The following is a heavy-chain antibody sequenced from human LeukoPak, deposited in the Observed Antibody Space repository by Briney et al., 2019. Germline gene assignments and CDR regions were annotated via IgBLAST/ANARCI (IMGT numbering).Heavy chain of an antibody. Sequence: SETLSLTCAVYGGSFSGYYWSWIRQPPGKGLEWIGEINHSGSTNYNPSLKSRVTISVDTSKNQFSLKLSSVTAADTAVYYCARGPSYGSSGYDYYFDYWGQGTLVTVSS. D-gene: IGHD3-22*01. CDR3: ARGPSYGSSGYDYYFDY. J-gene: IGHJ4*02. V-gene: IGHV4-34*01. CDR2: INHSGST. CDR1: GGSFSGYY.